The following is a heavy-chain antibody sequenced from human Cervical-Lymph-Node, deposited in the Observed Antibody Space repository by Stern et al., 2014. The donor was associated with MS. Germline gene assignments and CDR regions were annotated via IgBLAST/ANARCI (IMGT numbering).Heavy chain of an antibody. CDR3: ARDGEGWSGSVFDI. V-gene: IGHV3-11*01. Sequence: MQLVESGGGLVEPGGSLRLPCAASGFSFSDYYMRWIRQAPGKGLEWVSYISTSGSTIYYADSVKGRFTISRDNAKNSLYLHMNGLRAEDTAVYYCARDGEGWSGSVFDIWGQGTMVTVSS. CDR1: GFSFSDYY. J-gene: IGHJ3*02. CDR2: ISTSGSTI. D-gene: IGHD3-3*01.